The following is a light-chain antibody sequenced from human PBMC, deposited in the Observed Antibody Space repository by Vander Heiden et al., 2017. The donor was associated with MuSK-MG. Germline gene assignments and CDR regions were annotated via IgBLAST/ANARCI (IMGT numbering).Light chain of an antibody. J-gene: IGLJ3*02. CDR1: GSNIGSNT. Sequence: GRTQPPSACGTPGQRVTLSWAGRGSNIGSNTVNWYHQLPGTAPNLLIYSNNQRPSGVPDRFSGSKSGTSASLAISGLQSEEEADYYCAAWDDSLNGWVFGGGTKLTVL. V-gene: IGLV1-44*01. CDR2: SNN. CDR3: AAWDDSLNGWV.